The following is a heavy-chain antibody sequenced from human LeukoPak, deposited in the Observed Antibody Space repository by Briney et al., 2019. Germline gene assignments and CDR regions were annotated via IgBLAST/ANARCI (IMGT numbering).Heavy chain of an antibody. CDR2: ISSSSSYI. CDR3: ARGSEGYCSGGGCYYGMDV. J-gene: IGHJ6*01. Sequence: GGSLRLSCAASGFTFSSYTMDWVRQAPGKGLEWVSYISSSSSYIYYTDSVKGRFTISRDNAENSLYLQMNSLRAEDTAVYYCARGSEGYCSGGGCYYGMDVWGQGTTVTVSS. D-gene: IGHD2-15*01. V-gene: IGHV3-21*01. CDR1: GFTFSSYT.